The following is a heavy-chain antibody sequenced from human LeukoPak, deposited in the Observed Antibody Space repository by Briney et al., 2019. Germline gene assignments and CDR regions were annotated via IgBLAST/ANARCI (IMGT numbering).Heavy chain of an antibody. J-gene: IGHJ4*02. Sequence: GGSLRLSCAASGFTFSSYWMHWVRQAPGKGLVWVSRINSDGSSTSYADSVKGRFTISRDNAKNTLYLQMNSLRDEDSAVYYCARDYTFSTNPLDYWGQGTLVAVSS. CDR2: INSDGSST. V-gene: IGHV3-74*01. D-gene: IGHD3-16*01. CDR3: ARDYTFSTNPLDY. CDR1: GFTFSSYW.